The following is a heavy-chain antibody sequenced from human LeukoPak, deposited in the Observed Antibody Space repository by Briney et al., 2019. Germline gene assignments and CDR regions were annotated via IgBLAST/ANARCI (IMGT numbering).Heavy chain of an antibody. CDR3: ARVPMTYDSSGYYYSYYYMDV. J-gene: IGHJ6*03. CDR2: IYYSGST. D-gene: IGHD3-22*01. Sequence: SETLSLTCTVSGGSISSSSHYWGWIRQPPGKGLEWIGYIYYSGSTNYNPSLKSRVTISVDTSKNQFSLKLSSVTAADTAVYYCARVPMTYDSSGYYYSYYYMDVWGKGTTVTVSS. CDR1: GGSISSSSHY. V-gene: IGHV4-61*05.